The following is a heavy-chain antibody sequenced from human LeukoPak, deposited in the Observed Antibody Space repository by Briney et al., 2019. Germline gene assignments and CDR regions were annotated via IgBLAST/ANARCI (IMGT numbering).Heavy chain of an antibody. CDR3: AKRGVVIRVILVGFHKEAYYFES. J-gene: IGHJ4*02. Sequence: GGSLRLSCAVSGITLSNYGMSWVRQAPGKGLEWVAGISDSGGSTKYADSVKGRFTISRDNPKYTLYLQMNSLRAEDTAVYFCAKRGVVIRVILVGFHKEAYYFESWGQGALVTVSS. V-gene: IGHV3-23*01. D-gene: IGHD3/OR15-3a*01. CDR2: ISDSGGST. CDR1: GITLSNYG.